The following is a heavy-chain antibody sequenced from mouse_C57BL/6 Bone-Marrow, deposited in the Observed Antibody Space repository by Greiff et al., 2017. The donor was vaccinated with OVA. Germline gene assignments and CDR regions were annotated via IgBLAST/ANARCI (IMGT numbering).Heavy chain of an antibody. CDR2: IRLKSDNYAT. Sequence: DVKLQESGGGLVQPGGSMKLSCVASGFTFSNYWMNWVRQSPEKGLEWVAQIRLKSDNYATHYAESVKGRFTISRDDSKSSVYLQMNNLRAEDTGIYYCTPYGNLPWFAYWGQGTLVTVSA. CDR3: TPYGNLPWFAY. V-gene: IGHV6-3*01. J-gene: IGHJ3*01. D-gene: IGHD2-1*01. CDR1: GFTFSNYW.